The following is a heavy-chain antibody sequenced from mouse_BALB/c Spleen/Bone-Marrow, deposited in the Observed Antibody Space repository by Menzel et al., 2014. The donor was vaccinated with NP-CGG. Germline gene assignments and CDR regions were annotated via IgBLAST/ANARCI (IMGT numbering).Heavy chain of an antibody. Sequence: LQESGPSLVQPSQSLSITCTVSGFSLTSYGVHWVRQSPGKGLEWLGVIWRRGRTDYNAAFMSRLSITKDNSKNQVFFKMNSLQADDTAIYYCAKNDDDAMDYWGQGTSVTVSS. J-gene: IGHJ4*01. CDR3: AKNDDDAMDY. D-gene: IGHD2-12*01. CDR2: IWRRGRT. V-gene: IGHV2-5-1*01. CDR1: GFSLTSYG.